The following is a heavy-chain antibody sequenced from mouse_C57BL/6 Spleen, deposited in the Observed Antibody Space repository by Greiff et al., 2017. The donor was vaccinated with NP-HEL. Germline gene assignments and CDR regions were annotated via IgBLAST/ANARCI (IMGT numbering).Heavy chain of an antibody. CDR3: TRVHYYGSSYGAMDY. CDR2: ISSGGDYI. Sequence: EVKLVESGEGLVKPGGSLKLSCAASGFTFSSYAMSWVRQTPEKRLEWVAYISSGGDYIYYADTVKGRFTISRDTARNTLYLQMSSLKSEDTAMYYCTRVHYYGSSYGAMDYWGQGTSVTVSS. D-gene: IGHD1-1*01. J-gene: IGHJ4*01. CDR1: GFTFSSYA. V-gene: IGHV5-9-1*02.